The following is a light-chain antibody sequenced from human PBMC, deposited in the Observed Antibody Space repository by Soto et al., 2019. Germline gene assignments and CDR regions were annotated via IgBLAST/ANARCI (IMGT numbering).Light chain of an antibody. J-gene: IGLJ2*01. CDR2: YYS. Sequence: SYELTQPPSVSVAPGKTARITCGGNNIGSKSVHWYQQKPGQAPVLVIYYYSDRPSGIPERFSGSNSGNTATLTISRVEAGDEADYYCQVWDSSSDRVVFGGGTKLTVL. CDR3: QVWDSSSDRVV. V-gene: IGLV3-21*04. CDR1: NIGSKS.